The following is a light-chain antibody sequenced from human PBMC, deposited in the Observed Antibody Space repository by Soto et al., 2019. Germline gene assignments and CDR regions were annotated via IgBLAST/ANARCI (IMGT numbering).Light chain of an antibody. V-gene: IGKV1-5*01. CDR2: DAS. CDR1: QSISSW. CDR3: QQYNSYPWT. J-gene: IGKJ1*01. Sequence: DIQMTQSPSTLSASVGDRVTITCRASQSISSWLAWYQQKPGKAPKLLIYDASSLEGGVPSRFSGSGSGTEFTLTTSSLQPDDFATYYCQQYNSYPWTFGQGTKVDIK.